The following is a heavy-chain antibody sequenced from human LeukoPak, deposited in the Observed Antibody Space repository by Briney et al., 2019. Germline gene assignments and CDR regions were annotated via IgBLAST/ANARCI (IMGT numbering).Heavy chain of an antibody. J-gene: IGHJ4*02. V-gene: IGHV1-8*01. CDR3: ARGQGPTYYDYVWGSYRYFYFDY. CDR1: GYTFTSYD. Sequence: GASVKVSCKASGYTFTSYDINWARQATGQGLEWMGWMNPNSGNTGYAQKFQGRVTMTRNTSISTAYMELSSLRSEDTAAYYCARGQGPTYYDYVWGSYRYFYFDYWGQGTLVTVSS. CDR2: MNPNSGNT. D-gene: IGHD3-16*02.